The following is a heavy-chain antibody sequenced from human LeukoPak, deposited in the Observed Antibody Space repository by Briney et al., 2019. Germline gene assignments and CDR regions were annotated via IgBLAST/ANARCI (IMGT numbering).Heavy chain of an antibody. Sequence: GGSLRLSCAASGFTVSSNYMSRVRQAPGKGLEWVSVIYSGGSTYYADSVKGRFTISRDNSKNTLYLQMNSLRAEDTAVYYCARDRALYYGSGSYYKPRDYYYYYGMDVWGQGTTVTVSS. CDR1: GFTVSSNY. V-gene: IGHV3-66*01. J-gene: IGHJ6*02. CDR3: ARDRALYYGSGSYYKPRDYYYYYGMDV. D-gene: IGHD3-10*01. CDR2: IYSGGST.